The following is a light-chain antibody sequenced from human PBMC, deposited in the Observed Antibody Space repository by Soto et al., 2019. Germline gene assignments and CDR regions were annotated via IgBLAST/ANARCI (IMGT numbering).Light chain of an antibody. J-gene: IGLJ1*01. Sequence: QSALTQPRSVSGSPGQSVTISCTGTSSDIGGYKYVSWYQHHPGKAPKLMIYDVSERPSGVPDRFSGSKSGNTASLTISGLQAEDEADYYCCSYAGNYTYVFGTGTKLTVL. CDR3: CSYAGNYTYV. CDR2: DVS. V-gene: IGLV2-11*01. CDR1: SSDIGGYKY.